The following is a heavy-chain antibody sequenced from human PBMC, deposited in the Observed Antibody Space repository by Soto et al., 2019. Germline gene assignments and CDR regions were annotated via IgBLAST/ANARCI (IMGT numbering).Heavy chain of an antibody. Sequence: EVPLLESGGGLVQPGGSLRLSCAASGFTFSSYAISWVRQAPGKGLEWVSAISGSGGSTYYADSVKGRFTISRDNSKNTLYLQVNSLRAEDTAVYYCAIVARGSSWSGNYYGMDVWGQGTTVTVSS. J-gene: IGHJ6*02. CDR2: ISGSGGST. D-gene: IGHD6-13*01. CDR1: GFTFSSYA. V-gene: IGHV3-23*01. CDR3: AIVARGSSWSGNYYGMDV.